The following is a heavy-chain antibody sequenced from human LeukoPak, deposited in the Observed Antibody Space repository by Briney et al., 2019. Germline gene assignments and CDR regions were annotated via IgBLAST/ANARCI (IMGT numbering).Heavy chain of an antibody. V-gene: IGHV3-53*01. J-gene: IGHJ4*02. CDR3: ARDVYTGRYYLDY. Sequence: GGSLRHSCAASGFTVSSNYMSWVRQAPGKGLEWVSVTYSSGSTYYADSVKGRFTISRDNSKNTLDLQMNSLRAEDTAVYYCARDVYTGRYYLDYWGEGTLVTVSS. D-gene: IGHD1-26*01. CDR1: GFTVSSNY. CDR2: TYSSGST.